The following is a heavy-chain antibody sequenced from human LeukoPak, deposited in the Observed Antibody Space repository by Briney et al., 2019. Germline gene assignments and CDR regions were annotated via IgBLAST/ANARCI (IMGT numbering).Heavy chain of an antibody. CDR2: ISYDGSNK. CDR1: GFTFSSYG. CDR3: ARDSVSSGWYSWFDP. J-gene: IGHJ5*02. Sequence: GGSLRLSCAASGFTFSSYGMLWVRQAPGKGLEWVAVISYDGSNKYYADSVKGRFTISRDNSKNTLYLQMNSLRAEDTAVYYCARDSVSSGWYSWFDPWGQGTLVTVSS. V-gene: IGHV3-30*03. D-gene: IGHD6-19*01.